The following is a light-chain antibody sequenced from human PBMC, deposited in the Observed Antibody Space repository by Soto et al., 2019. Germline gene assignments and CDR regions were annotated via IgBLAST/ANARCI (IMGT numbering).Light chain of an antibody. CDR3: HQYGSSPGT. V-gene: IGKV3-20*01. Sequence: ETVLTQSPGTLSLSPGERATLSCRASQRVTSNYLAWYQQKPGQAPRLLIFGASIRDTGIPDRFSGSGSGTDFTLTISRLEPEDFAVYYCHQYGSSPGTFGQATKVEI. J-gene: IGKJ1*01. CDR2: GAS. CDR1: QRVTSNY.